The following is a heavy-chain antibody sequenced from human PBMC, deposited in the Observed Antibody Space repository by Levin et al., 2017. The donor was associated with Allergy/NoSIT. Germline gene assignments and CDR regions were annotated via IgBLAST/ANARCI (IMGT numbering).Heavy chain of an antibody. J-gene: IGHJ4*02. CDR3: ARGRVPNDY. Sequence: LSLTCAASGFLLSDSYMSWIRQAPGKGLEWVSYISRGNSYTNYLDSVKGRFTISRDNAKNSLYLQMNSLRAEDTAIYYCARGRVPNDYWGQGTLVTVSS. D-gene: IGHD3-10*01. V-gene: IGHV3-11*05. CDR2: ISRGNSYT. CDR1: GFLLSDSY.